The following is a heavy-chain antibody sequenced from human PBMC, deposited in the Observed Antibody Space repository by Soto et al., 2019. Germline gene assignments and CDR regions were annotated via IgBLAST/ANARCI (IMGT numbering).Heavy chain of an antibody. V-gene: IGHV4-39*01. CDR1: GGSISSSSYY. J-gene: IGHJ4*02. CDR2: IYYSGST. CDR3: ARLRVATLDY. Sequence: PSETLSLTCTVSGGSISSSSYYWGWIRQPPGKGLEWIGSIYYSGSTYYNPSLKSRVTISVDTSKNQFSLKPSSVTAADTAVYYCARLRVATLDYWGQGTLVTVSS. D-gene: IGHD2-15*01.